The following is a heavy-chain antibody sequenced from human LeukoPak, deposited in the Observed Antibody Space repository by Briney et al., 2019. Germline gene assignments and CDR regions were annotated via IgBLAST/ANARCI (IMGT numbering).Heavy chain of an antibody. CDR2: FDPEDDKT. J-gene: IGHJ4*02. CDR3: VTVACTYRVCYPYHFDS. V-gene: IGHV1-24*01. D-gene: IGHD2-8*01. CDR1: GYTLTDLS. Sequence: ASVKVSSKVSGYTLTDLSMHWVRQAPGKGLEWMGGFDPEDDKTVYSQKFQGRVTMTGDASTDTAYMDLSSLRSEDTAIYYCVTVACTYRVCYPYHFDSWGQGSLVTVSS.